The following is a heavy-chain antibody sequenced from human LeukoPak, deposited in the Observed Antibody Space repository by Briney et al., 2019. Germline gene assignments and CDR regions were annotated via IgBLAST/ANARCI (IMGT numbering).Heavy chain of an antibody. Sequence: GGSLRLSCAASGFTFSSYWMSWVRQAPGKGLEWVANIKQDGSEKYYVDSVKGRFTISRDNSKNTLYLQMGSLRAEDMAVYYCARSYYYGSGSYCNYWGQGTLVTVSS. CDR2: IKQDGSEK. D-gene: IGHD3-10*01. CDR1: GFTFSSYW. CDR3: ARSYYYGSGSYCNY. V-gene: IGHV3-7*01. J-gene: IGHJ4*02.